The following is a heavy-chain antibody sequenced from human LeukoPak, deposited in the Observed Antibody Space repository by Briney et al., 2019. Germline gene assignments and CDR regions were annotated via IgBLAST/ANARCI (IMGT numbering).Heavy chain of an antibody. CDR2: IIPILGIA. Sequence: SVKVSCKASGGTFSSYAISWVRQAPEQGLEWMGRIIPILGIANYAQKFQGRVTITADKSTSTAYMEPSSLRSEDTAVYYCARGWDIVVVVAATHDAFDIWGQGTMVTVSS. CDR3: ARGWDIVVVVAATHDAFDI. CDR1: GGTFSSYA. D-gene: IGHD2-15*01. J-gene: IGHJ3*02. V-gene: IGHV1-69*04.